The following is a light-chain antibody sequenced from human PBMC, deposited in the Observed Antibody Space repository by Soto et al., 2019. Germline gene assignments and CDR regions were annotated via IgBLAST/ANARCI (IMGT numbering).Light chain of an antibody. CDR3: QHYGASPGVT. Sequence: EVVLTQSPGTLSLSPGERATLSCRASQTVSSAYLAWYQQKPGQTPRLLIFGASNRATAIPDRFSGSGSGTDFTLTISRLEPEDVAVYYCQHYGASPGVTFGPGNKVDIK. CDR1: QTVSSAY. J-gene: IGKJ3*01. CDR2: GAS. V-gene: IGKV3-20*01.